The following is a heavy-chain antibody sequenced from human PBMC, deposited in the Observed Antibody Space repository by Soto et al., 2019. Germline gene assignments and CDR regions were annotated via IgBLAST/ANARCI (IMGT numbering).Heavy chain of an antibody. CDR2: IYYSGST. D-gene: IGHD2-2*01. CDR3: ARGNIVVVPAAIDWFDP. Sequence: SETLSLTCTVSGGSISSYYWSWIRQPPGKGLEWIGYIYYSGSTNYNPSLKSRVTISVDTSKNQFSLKLSSVTAADTAVYYCARGNIVVVPAAIDWFDPWGQGTLVTVSS. CDR1: GGSISSYY. J-gene: IGHJ5*02. V-gene: IGHV4-59*01.